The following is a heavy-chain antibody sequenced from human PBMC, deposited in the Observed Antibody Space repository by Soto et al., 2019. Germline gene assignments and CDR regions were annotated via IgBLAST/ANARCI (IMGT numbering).Heavy chain of an antibody. CDR2: IIPIFGTA. J-gene: IGHJ4*02. CDR3: AREGIAVAGTPGYFDY. D-gene: IGHD6-19*01. Sequence: SVKVSCKASGGTFSSYAISWVRQAPGQGLEWMGGIIPIFGTANYAQKFQGRVTITADESTSTAYMELSSLRAEDTAVYYCAREGIAVAGTPGYFDYWGQGTLVTVSS. CDR1: GGTFSSYA. V-gene: IGHV1-69*13.